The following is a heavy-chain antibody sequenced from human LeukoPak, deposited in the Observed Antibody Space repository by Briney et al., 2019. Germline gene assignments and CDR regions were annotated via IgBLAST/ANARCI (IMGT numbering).Heavy chain of an antibody. CDR1: GYSISSGYY. V-gene: IGHV4-38-2*01. Sequence: PSETLSLTCAVSGYSISSGYYWGWIRQPPGKGLEWIGSIYHSGSTYYNPSLKSRVTISVDTSKNQFSLKLSSVTAADTAVYYCARYSGFGDYWGQGTLVTVSS. CDR3: ARYSGFGDY. J-gene: IGHJ4*02. D-gene: IGHD2-15*01. CDR2: IYHSGST.